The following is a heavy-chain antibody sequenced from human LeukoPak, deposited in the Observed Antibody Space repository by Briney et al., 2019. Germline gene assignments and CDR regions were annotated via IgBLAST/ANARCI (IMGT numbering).Heavy chain of an antibody. V-gene: IGHV3-33*01. CDR1: GFTFSSYG. J-gene: IGHJ4*02. D-gene: IGHD5-24*01. CDR2: IWYDGSNK. Sequence: GRSLRLSCAASGFTFSSYGMHWVRQAPGKGLEWAAVIWYDGSNKYYADSVKGRFTISRDNSKNTLYLQMNSLRAEDTAVYYCARDRGGYNQWREFDYWGQGTLVTVSS. CDR3: ARDRGGYNQWREFDY.